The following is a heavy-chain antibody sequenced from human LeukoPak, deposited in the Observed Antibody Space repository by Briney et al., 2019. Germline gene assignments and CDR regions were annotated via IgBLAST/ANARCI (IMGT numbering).Heavy chain of an antibody. CDR1: GFTFSSYA. CDR3: AKFNRVRDYYYYYMDV. V-gene: IGHV3-23*01. J-gene: IGHJ6*03. D-gene: IGHD3-10*01. Sequence: GGSLRLSCAASGFTFSSYAMSWVRQAPGKGPEWFSAISGGGGTTFYGDSVKGRFTISRDNSQNTLYLQMNSLRAEDTAVCYCAKFNRVRDYYYYYMDVWGKGTTVTVSS. CDR2: ISGGGGTT.